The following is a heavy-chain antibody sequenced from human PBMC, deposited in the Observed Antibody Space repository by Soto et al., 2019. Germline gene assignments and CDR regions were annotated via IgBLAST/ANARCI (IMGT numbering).Heavy chain of an antibody. CDR3: ARERGSGYYRD. V-gene: IGHV3-30-3*01. Sequence: VQLVESGGGLVQPGGSLRLSCAASGFTFSSYAMHWVRQAPGKGLEWVAVISYDGSNKYYADSVKGRFTISRDNSKNTLYLQMNSLRAEDTAVYYCARERGSGYYRDWGQGTLVTVSS. CDR1: GFTFSSYA. D-gene: IGHD3-9*01. CDR2: ISYDGSNK. J-gene: IGHJ4*02.